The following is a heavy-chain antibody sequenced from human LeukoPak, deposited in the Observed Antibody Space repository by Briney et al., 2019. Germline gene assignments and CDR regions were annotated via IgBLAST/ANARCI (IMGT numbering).Heavy chain of an antibody. V-gene: IGHV3-23*01. CDR2: ISGSGGST. CDR1: GFTFSNYA. J-gene: IGHJ4*02. Sequence: GGSVRLSCVVSGFTFSNYAMNWVRQAPGKGLEWVSAISGSGGSTYYADSVKGRFTISRDNSKNTLYLQMNSLRAEDTAVYYCAKDPRYDILTGYDLNYFDYWGQGTLVTVSS. D-gene: IGHD3-9*01. CDR3: AKDPRYDILTGYDLNYFDY.